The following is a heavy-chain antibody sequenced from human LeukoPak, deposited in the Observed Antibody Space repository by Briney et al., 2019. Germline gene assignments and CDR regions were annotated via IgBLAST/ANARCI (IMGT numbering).Heavy chain of an antibody. CDR3: ARIRADNLNN. CDR2: INPNSGGT. J-gene: IGHJ4*02. CDR1: GNTSTSSA. V-gene: IGHV1-2*02. D-gene: IGHD1/OR15-1a*01. Sequence: GAPLKVCSKPAGNTSTSSALNWVAPAPGQGLEWMGWINPNSGGTKHAQKIHGRVTMTRDTSSSTAYMELSRLRSDDTAVYYSARIRADNLNNRGQGTMVTVSS.